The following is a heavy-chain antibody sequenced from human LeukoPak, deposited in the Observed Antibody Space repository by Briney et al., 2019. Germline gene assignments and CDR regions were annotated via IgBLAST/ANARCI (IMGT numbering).Heavy chain of an antibody. CDR3: ATTHTRSNTVTEPLIL. CDR2: FDPEDGET. J-gene: IGHJ4*02. D-gene: IGHD4-17*01. CDR1: GYTLTELS. Sequence: ASVKVSCKVSGYTLTELSMHWVRQAPGKGLEWMGGFDPEDGETIYAQKFQGRVTMTEDTSTDTAYMELSSLRSEDTAVYYCATTHTRSNTVTEPLILWGQGTLVTVSS. V-gene: IGHV1-24*01.